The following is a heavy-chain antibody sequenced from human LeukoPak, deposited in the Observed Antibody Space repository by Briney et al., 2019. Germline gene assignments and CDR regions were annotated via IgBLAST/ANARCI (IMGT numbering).Heavy chain of an antibody. D-gene: IGHD1-26*01. CDR1: GGSISSGSYY. Sequence: PSQTLSLTWTVSGGSISSGSYYWSWIRQPAGKGLEWIGRIYTSGSTNYNPSLKSRVTISVDTSKNQFSLKLSSVTAADTAVYYCARASGSYLSNYYYYGMDVWGQGTTVTVSS. J-gene: IGHJ6*02. V-gene: IGHV4-61*02. CDR2: IYTSGST. CDR3: ARASGSYLSNYYYYGMDV.